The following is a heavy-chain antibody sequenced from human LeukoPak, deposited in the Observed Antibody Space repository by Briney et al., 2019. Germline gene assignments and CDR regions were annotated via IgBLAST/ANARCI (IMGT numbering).Heavy chain of an antibody. CDR2: INHSGST. CDR3: ARDFSLNWFDP. CDR1: GGSFSGYY. J-gene: IGHJ5*02. Sequence: SETLSLTCAVYGGSFSGYYWSWIRQPPGKGLEWIGEINHSGSTNYNPSLKSRVTMSVDTSKNQFSLKLSSVTAADTAVYYCARDFSLNWFDPWGQGTLVTVSS. V-gene: IGHV4-34*01.